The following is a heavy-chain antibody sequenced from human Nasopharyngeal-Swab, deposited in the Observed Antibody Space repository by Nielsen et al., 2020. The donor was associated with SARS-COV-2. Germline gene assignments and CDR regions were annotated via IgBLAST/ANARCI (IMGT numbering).Heavy chain of an antibody. CDR2: IYSGGST. D-gene: IGHD3-10*01. V-gene: IGHV3-53*01. CDR1: GFTVSSNY. J-gene: IGHJ4*02. CDR3: ARGGLWFGASYYFDY. Sequence: GESLKISCAASGFTVSSNYMSWVRQAPGKGLEWVSVIYSGGSTYYADSVKGRFTISRDNSKNTLYFQMNSLRAEDTAVYYCARGGLWFGASYYFDYWGQGTLVTVSS.